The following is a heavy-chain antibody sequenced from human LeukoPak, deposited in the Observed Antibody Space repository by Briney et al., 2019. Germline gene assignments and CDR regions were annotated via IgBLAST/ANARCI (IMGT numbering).Heavy chain of an antibody. CDR3: ARDRAKHSAMVIGEGTLDY. CDR2: ISSSGSTI. CDR1: GFTFSDYY. V-gene: IGHV3-11*04. Sequence: PGGSLRLSCAAPGFTFSDYYMSWIRQAPGKGLEWVSYISSSGSTIYYADSVKGRFTISRDSAKNSLYLQMNSLRAEDTAVYYCARDRAKHSAMVIGEGTLDYWGQGTLVTVSS. J-gene: IGHJ4*02. D-gene: IGHD5-18*01.